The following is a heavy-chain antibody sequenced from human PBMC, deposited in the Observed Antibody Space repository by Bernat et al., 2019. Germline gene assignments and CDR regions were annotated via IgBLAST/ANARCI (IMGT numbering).Heavy chain of an antibody. Sequence: QLQLQESGPGLVKPSETLSLTCTVSGGSISSSSYYWGWIRQPPGKGLEWIGSIYYSGSTYYNPSLKSRVTISVDTSKNQFSLKLSSVTAADTAVYYCARITGKYSRSWPYFDDWGQGTLVTVSS. CDR1: GGSISSSSYY. CDR3: ARITGKYSRSWPYFDD. J-gene: IGHJ4*02. V-gene: IGHV4-39*01. D-gene: IGHD6-13*01. CDR2: IYYSGST.